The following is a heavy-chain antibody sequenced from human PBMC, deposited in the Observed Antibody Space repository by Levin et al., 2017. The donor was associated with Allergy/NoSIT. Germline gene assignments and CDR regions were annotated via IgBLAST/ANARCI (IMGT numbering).Heavy chain of an antibody. CDR1: GFTFSSYA. V-gene: IGHV3-23*01. CDR3: AKGGEMATIRFSYYYYGMDV. J-gene: IGHJ6*02. D-gene: IGHD5-24*01. Sequence: GGSLRLSCAASGFTFSSYAMSWVRQAPGKGLEWVSAISGSGGSTYYADSVKGRFTISRDNSKNTLYLQMNSLRAEDTAVYYCAKGGEMATIRFSYYYYGMDVWGQGTTVTVSS. CDR2: ISGSGGST.